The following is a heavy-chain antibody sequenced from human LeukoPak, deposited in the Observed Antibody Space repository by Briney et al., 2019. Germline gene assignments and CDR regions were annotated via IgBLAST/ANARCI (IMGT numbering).Heavy chain of an antibody. D-gene: IGHD3-16*01. CDR1: GFTFSSYG. J-gene: IGHJ6*02. CDR3: ARSDVSDYYYGMDV. CDR2: IWYDGSNK. V-gene: IGHV3-33*01. Sequence: PGRSLRLSCAASGFTFSSYGMRWVRQAPGKGLEWVAVIWYDGSNKYYADSVKGRFTIYSDNSKNPLYLHMNSLSAEDTAEYYCARSDVSDYYYGMDVWGQGTTVTVSS.